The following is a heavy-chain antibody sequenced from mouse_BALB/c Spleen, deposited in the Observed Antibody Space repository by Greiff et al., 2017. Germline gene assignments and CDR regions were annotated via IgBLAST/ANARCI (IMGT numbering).Heavy chain of an antibody. V-gene: IGHV1S81*02. J-gene: IGHJ4*01. CDR3: ARRSYRYDGAMDY. CDR1: GYTFTSYW. CDR2: INPSNGRT. Sequence: VQLQQPGAELVKPGASVKLSCKASGYTFTSYWMHWVKQRPGQGLEWIGEINPSNGRTNYNEKFKSKATLTVDKSSSTAYMQLSSLTSEDSSVYYCARRSYRYDGAMDYWGQGTSVTVSS. D-gene: IGHD2-14*01.